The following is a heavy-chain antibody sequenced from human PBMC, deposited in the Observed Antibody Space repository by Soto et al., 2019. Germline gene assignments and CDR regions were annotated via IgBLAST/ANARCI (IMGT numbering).Heavy chain of an antibody. V-gene: IGHV3-7*05. CDR1: GFTFSSYW. J-gene: IGHJ6*02. CDR3: ARDPRLPVTFLVYYYYGMDV. D-gene: IGHD4-17*01. Sequence: GGSLRLSCAASGFTFSSYWMSWVRQAPGKGLEWVANIKQDGSEKYYVDSVKGRFTISRDNAKNSLYLQMNSLRAEDTAVYYCARDPRLPVTFLVYYYYGMDVWGQGTTVTVSS. CDR2: IKQDGSEK.